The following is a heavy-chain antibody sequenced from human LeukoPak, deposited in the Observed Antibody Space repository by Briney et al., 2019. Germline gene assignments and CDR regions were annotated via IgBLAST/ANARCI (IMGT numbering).Heavy chain of an antibody. CDR3: ARDTHLEY. Sequence: PSETLSPTCTVSGGSISSSSSYWGWIRQPPGKGLEWIGNIYYGVNTYYNPSLKSRVTISVDTSKNQFSLKLSSVTAADTAVYYCARDTHLEYWGQGTLVTVSS. CDR1: GGSISSSSSY. J-gene: IGHJ4*02. V-gene: IGHV4-39*02. CDR2: IYYGVNT.